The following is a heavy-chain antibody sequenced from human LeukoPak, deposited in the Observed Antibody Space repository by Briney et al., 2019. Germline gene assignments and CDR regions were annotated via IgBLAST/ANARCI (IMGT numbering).Heavy chain of an antibody. CDR1: GFTFSSYE. CDR2: IKIKTDGGTA. Sequence: GGSLRLSCAASGFTFSSYEMNWVRQAPGKGLEWVGRIKIKTDGGTADYAAPVKGRFTISRDDSKNMLYLQMNSLKTEDTAVYYCTRWAFGPGSYYRDWGQGTLVTVSS. CDR3: TRWAFGPGSYYRD. D-gene: IGHD3-10*01. V-gene: IGHV3-15*01. J-gene: IGHJ4*02.